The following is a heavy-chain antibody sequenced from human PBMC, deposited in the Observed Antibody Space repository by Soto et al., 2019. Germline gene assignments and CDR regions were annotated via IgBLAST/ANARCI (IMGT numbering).Heavy chain of an antibody. CDR3: THAGDFDLLSFDR. J-gene: IGHJ4*02. V-gene: IGHV2-5*02. CDR1: GFSLTTTRMG. D-gene: IGHD2-15*01. CDR2: IYWDDDK. Sequence: QITLKESGPPLVRPAQTLTLTCAFSGFSLTTTRMGVAWIRQPPGKALEWLALIYWDDDKRYSPSLKNRLTVSNDTSTNRVVLTITTISPDDTGTYFCTHAGDFDLLSFDRWGPGTLVTVSS.